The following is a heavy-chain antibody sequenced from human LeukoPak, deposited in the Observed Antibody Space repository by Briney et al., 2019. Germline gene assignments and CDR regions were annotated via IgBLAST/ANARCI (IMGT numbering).Heavy chain of an antibody. Sequence: SQTLSLTCTVSGGSISSGDYYWSWIRQPPGKGLEWIGYIYYSGSTYYNPSLKSRVTISVDTSKNQFSLKLSSVTAADTAVYYCARDRGGVVPTSIFDLWGRGTLVTVSS. J-gene: IGHJ2*01. D-gene: IGHD2-2*01. V-gene: IGHV4-30-4*08. CDR1: GGSISSGDYY. CDR3: ARDRGGVVPTSIFDL. CDR2: IYYSGST.